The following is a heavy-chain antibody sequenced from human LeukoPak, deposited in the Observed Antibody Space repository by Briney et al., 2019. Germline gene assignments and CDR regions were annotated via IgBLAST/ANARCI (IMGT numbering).Heavy chain of an antibody. CDR1: GFTFSSYA. V-gene: IGHV3-30-3*01. Sequence: QPGGSLRLSCAASGFTFSSYAMHWVRQAPGKGLEWVAVISYDGSNKYYADSVKGRFTISRDNSKNTLYLQMNSLRAEDTAVYYCARDRPGPFFLTYYYYGMDVWGQGTTVSVSS. J-gene: IGHJ6*02. D-gene: IGHD3-3*01. CDR2: ISYDGSNK. CDR3: ARDRPGPFFLTYYYYGMDV.